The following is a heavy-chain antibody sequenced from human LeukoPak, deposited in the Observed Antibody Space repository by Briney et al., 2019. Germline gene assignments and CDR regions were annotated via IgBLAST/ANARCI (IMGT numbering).Heavy chain of an antibody. Sequence: GGSLRLSCAASGFTFSAYEMNWVRQAPGKGLEWVSYISSSDSTIYYADSVKGRFTISRDNAKNSLYLQMNSLRAEDTAVYYCARGATVTTIDYWGQGTLVTVSS. V-gene: IGHV3-48*03. D-gene: IGHD4-17*01. CDR2: ISSSDSTI. J-gene: IGHJ4*02. CDR3: ARGATVTTIDY. CDR1: GFTFSAYE.